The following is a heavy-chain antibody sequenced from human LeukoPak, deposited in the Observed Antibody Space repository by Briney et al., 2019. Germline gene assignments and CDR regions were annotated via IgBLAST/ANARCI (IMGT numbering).Heavy chain of an antibody. CDR3: ARGTLYSGWSYYFDY. V-gene: IGHV4-4*02. Sequence: SETLSLTCAVSGGSISSSNWWSWVRHTPGKGLEWIGEIYHSGTTSYNPSLKSRVTISADMSKNHFSLRLSSVTAADTAMYYCARGTLYSGWSYYFDYWGQGSQVTVSS. CDR2: IYHSGTT. J-gene: IGHJ4*02. D-gene: IGHD6-19*01. CDR1: GGSISSSNW.